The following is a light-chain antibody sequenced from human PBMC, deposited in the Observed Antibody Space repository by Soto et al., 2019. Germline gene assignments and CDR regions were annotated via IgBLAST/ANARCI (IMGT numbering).Light chain of an antibody. V-gene: IGLV1-40*01. Sequence: QSVLTQPPSVSGAPGQRVTISCTGSSSNIGAGYDVHWYQQLPGTAPKLLIYENNNRPSGVPDRFSGSKSGTSASLAITGLQAEDEAEYYCQSYDSSLSGYVFGTGTQLTVL. CDR3: QSYDSSLSGYV. CDR1: SSNIGAGYD. J-gene: IGLJ1*01. CDR2: ENN.